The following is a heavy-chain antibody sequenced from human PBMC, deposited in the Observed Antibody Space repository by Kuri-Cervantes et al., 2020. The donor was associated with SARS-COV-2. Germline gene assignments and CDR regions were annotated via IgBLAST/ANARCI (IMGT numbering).Heavy chain of an antibody. CDR3: VRDGDHWNFDY. J-gene: IGHJ4*02. D-gene: IGHD1-1*01. Sequence: GGSLRLSCAASGFTFGRYGMHWVRQAPGKGLEWVAVISYDGSIKHYADSARGRFTISRDNSKNTLYLQMNSLRAEDTAVYYCVRDGDHWNFDYWGQGTLVTVSS. CDR2: ISYDGSIK. V-gene: IGHV3-30*03. CDR1: GFTFGRYG.